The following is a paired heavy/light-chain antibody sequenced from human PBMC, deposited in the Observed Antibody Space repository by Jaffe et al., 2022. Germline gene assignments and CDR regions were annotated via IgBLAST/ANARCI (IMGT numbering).Heavy chain of an antibody. CDR2: ISGSGGST. Sequence: EVQLLESGGGLVQPGGSLRLSCAASGFTFSSYAMSWVRQAPGKGLEWVSAISGSGGSTYYADSVKGRFTISRDNSKNTLYLQMNSLRAEDTAVYYCAKDLPRENYDYIWGSYRYTALNFGYWGQGTLVTVSS. D-gene: IGHD3-16*02. CDR1: GFTFSSYA. CDR3: AKDLPRENYDYIWGSYRYTALNFGY. J-gene: IGHJ4*02. V-gene: IGHV3-23*01.
Light chain of an antibody. J-gene: IGKJ4*01. CDR3: QKYNSAPFG. V-gene: IGKV1-27*01. CDR2: AAS. Sequence: DIQMTQSPSSLSASVGDRVTITCRASQGISNYLAWYQQKPGKVPKLLIYAASTLQSGVPSRFSGSGSGTDFTLTISSLQPEDVATYYCQKYNSAPFGFGGGTKVEIK. CDR1: QGISNY.